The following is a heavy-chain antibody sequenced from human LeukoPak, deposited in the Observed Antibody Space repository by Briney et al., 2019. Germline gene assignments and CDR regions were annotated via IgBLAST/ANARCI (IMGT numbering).Heavy chain of an antibody. J-gene: IGHJ4*02. CDR3: AKEMHGDCSGGSCYIALDY. D-gene: IGHD2-15*01. CDR1: GFTFSSYG. CDR2: ISGSGGST. V-gene: IGHV3-23*01. Sequence: PGGSLRLSCAASGFTFSSYGMSWVRQAPGKGLEWVSAISGSGGSTYYADSVKGRFTISRDNSKNTLYLQMNSLRAEDTAVYYCAKEMHGDCSGGSCYIALDYWGQGTLVTVSS.